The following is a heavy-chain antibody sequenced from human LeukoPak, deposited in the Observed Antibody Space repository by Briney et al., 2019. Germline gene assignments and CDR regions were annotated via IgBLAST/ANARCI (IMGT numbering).Heavy chain of an antibody. Sequence: ASVKVSCKASGYTFTSYGISWVRQAPGQGLEWMGWISAYNGNTNYAQKFQGRVTMTEDTSTDTAYMELSSLRSEDTAVYYCAHIAAAGSVDYWGQGTLVTVSS. J-gene: IGHJ4*02. D-gene: IGHD6-13*01. CDR1: GYTFTSYG. CDR3: AHIAAAGSVDY. V-gene: IGHV1-18*01. CDR2: ISAYNGNT.